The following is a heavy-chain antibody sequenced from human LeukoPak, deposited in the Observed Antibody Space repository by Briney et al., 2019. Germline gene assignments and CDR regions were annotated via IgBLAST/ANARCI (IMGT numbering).Heavy chain of an antibody. CDR1: GYTFTGHY. Sequence: GASVKVSCKASGYTFTGHYMHWVRQAPGQGLEWMGWINPNSGGRDYAQKFQGRVTLTRDTYISTAYMELSRLRSDDTAVYYCARGDYYDSSGYPDYWGQGTLVTVSS. J-gene: IGHJ4*02. D-gene: IGHD3-22*01. CDR2: INPNSGGR. CDR3: ARGDYYDSSGYPDY. V-gene: IGHV1-2*02.